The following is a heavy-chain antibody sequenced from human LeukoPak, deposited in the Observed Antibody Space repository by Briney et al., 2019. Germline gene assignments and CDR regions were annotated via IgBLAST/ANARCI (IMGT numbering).Heavy chain of an antibody. CDR1: GYTFTDYH. CDR2: IDPKSGGT. V-gene: IGHV1-2*02. CDR3: ARLGVGRSMVVTYYYYGMDV. Sequence: ASVKVSCKASGYTFTDYHVHWVRQAPGQGLQWMGWIDPKSGGTNYAQKFQGRVTMTRDTSISTAYMELNRLTSDDTAIYYCARLGVGRSMVVTYYYYGMDVWGQGTTVTVSS. J-gene: IGHJ6*02. D-gene: IGHD2-15*01.